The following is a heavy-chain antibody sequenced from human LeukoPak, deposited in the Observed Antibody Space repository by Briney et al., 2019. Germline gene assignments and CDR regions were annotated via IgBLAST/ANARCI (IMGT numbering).Heavy chain of an antibody. D-gene: IGHD5-12*01. CDR3: ARDGTDIVAGDFDY. CDR2: IYYSGST. V-gene: IGHV4-39*07. Sequence: SETLSLTCTVSGGSISSSSYYWGWIRQPPGKGLEWIGSIYYSGSTYYNPSLKSRVTISVDTSKNQFSLKLSSVTAADTAVYYCARDGTDIVAGDFDYWGQGTLVTVSS. J-gene: IGHJ4*02. CDR1: GGSISSSSYY.